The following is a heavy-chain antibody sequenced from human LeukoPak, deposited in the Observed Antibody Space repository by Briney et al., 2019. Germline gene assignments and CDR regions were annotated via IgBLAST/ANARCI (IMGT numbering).Heavy chain of an antibody. Sequence: PGGSLRFSCAASGFTFSSYEMNWVRQAPGKGLEWVSFIYSDNTHYSDSVKGRFTISRDNSKNTLYLQMNSLRAEDTAVYYCARRAGAYSHPYDYWGQGTLVTVSS. J-gene: IGHJ4*02. V-gene: IGHV3-53*01. CDR3: ARRAGAYSHPYDY. CDR2: IYSDNT. D-gene: IGHD4/OR15-4a*01. CDR1: GFTFSSYE.